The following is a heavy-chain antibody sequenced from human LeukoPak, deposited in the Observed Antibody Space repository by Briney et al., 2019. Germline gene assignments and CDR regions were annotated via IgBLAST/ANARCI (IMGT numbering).Heavy chain of an antibody. CDR3: AGQYYDYVWGSYRYEAWFVGQGNGDY. D-gene: IGHD3-16*02. Sequence: PGGSLRLSCAASGFTFSSYAMSWVRQAPGKGLEWVSAISGSGGSTYYEDSVKGRFTISRDNSKNTLYLQMNSLRAEDTAVYYCAGQYYDYVWGSYRYEAWFVGQGNGDYWGQGTLVTVSS. CDR2: ISGSGGST. CDR1: GFTFSSYA. J-gene: IGHJ4*02. V-gene: IGHV3-23*01.